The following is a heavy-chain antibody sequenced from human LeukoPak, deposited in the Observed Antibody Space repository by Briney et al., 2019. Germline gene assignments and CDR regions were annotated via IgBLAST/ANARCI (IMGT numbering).Heavy chain of an antibody. CDR1: GFTFSSYA. CDR2: ISGTGLTT. J-gene: IGHJ3*02. CDR3: AKDSGFAYSSSWYRVDAFDI. Sequence: GGSLRLSCAASGFTFSSYAMAWVRQAPGKGLEWVSAISGTGLTTYYADSVEGRFTISRDNSKNTLNLQMNSLRADDTAVYYCAKDSGFAYSSSWYRVDAFDIWGQGTMVTVSS. D-gene: IGHD6-13*01. V-gene: IGHV3-23*01.